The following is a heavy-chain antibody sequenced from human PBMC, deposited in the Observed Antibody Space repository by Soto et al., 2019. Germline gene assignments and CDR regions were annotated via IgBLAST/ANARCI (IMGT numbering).Heavy chain of an antibody. CDR1: GDSVSSNSAA. D-gene: IGHD3-10*01. J-gene: IGHJ6*02. CDR3: TGITWFSGMDV. Sequence: LQTLSLTCVTSGDSVSSNSAAWNWIRLSPSRGLEWLGRTYYKSKWNNDYALSVKSRITINPDTSKNQFSLHLYSVTPEDTAVYYCTGITWFSGMDVWGQGTPVTVSS. CDR2: TYYKSKWNN. V-gene: IGHV6-1*01.